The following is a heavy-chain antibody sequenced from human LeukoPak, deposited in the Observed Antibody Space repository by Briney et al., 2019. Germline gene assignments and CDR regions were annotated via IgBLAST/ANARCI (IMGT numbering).Heavy chain of an antibody. Sequence: GASVKVSCKASGYTFTSYYMHWVRQAPGQGLEWMGIINPSGGSTSYAQKFQGRVTMTRDTSTSTVYMELSSLRSEDTAVYYCARAGGPLGYCSGGSCPNWFDPWGQGTLVTVSS. CDR3: ARAGGPLGYCSGGSCPNWFDP. V-gene: IGHV1-46*01. CDR2: INPSGGST. J-gene: IGHJ5*02. CDR1: GYTFTSYY. D-gene: IGHD2-15*01.